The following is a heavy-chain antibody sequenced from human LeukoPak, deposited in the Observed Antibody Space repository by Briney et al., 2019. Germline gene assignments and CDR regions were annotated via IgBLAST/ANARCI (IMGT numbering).Heavy chain of an antibody. CDR1: GGSFSGYY. J-gene: IGHJ4*02. CDR3: ARVLRSGTEFDY. Sequence: KASETLSLNCAVYGGSFSGYYWSWLRQPPGKGLEWIGELNHSGSTNYNPSLKSRVTISVGTSKNQFSLKLSSVTAADTAVYYCARVLRSGTEFDYWGEGTLVTASS. D-gene: IGHD3-10*01. CDR2: LNHSGST. V-gene: IGHV4-34*01.